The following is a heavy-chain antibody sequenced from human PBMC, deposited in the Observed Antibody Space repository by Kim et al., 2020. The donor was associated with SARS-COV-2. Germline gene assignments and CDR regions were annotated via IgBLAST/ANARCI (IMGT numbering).Heavy chain of an antibody. CDR1: GYSFTRYW. D-gene: IGHD2-15*01. J-gene: IGHJ5*02. V-gene: IGHV5-51*01. CDR2: IYPGDSDT. CDR3: ARLHYCSGGSCYPVGDWFDP. Sequence: GESLKISCKGSGYSFTRYWIGWVRQMPGKGLEWMGIIYPGDSDTRYSPSFQGQVTFSADKSISTAYLQWSSLKASDTAMYYCARLHYCSGGSCYPVGDWFDPWGQGPLVTVSS.